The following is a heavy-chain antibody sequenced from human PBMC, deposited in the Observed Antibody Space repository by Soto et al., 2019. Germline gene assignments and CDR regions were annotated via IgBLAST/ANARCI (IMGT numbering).Heavy chain of an antibody. CDR3: AKDLGGSSWYLHP. D-gene: IGHD6-13*01. J-gene: IGHJ5*02. CDR1: EFTFSTYA. CDR2: MSGSGDSA. V-gene: IGHV3-23*01. Sequence: GGSLRLSCAASEFTFSTYAMSWIRQAPGKGLHWVADMSGSGDSAHYAHSVKARFTFSRDNSKNTLYLQRNSLRHEATAVPHCAKDLGGSSWYLHPWGQGTLVTVSS.